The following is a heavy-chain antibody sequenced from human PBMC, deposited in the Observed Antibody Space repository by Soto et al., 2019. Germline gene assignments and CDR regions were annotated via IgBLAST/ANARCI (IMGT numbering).Heavy chain of an antibody. CDR1: GFTFSNYE. CDR3: ARRGYGSRWPNVYMDV. V-gene: IGHV3-64*01. J-gene: IGHJ6*03. D-gene: IGHD6-13*01. CDR2: ISDNGAHT. Sequence: EAQLVESGGGLVQPGGSLRLSCAASGFTFSNYEMPWVRQAPGKGLEWVSGISDNGAHTDYAKSVKGRFTISRDNSENTLYLQLGSLRAEDMALYYCARRGYGSRWPNVYMDVWGKGTTVTVS.